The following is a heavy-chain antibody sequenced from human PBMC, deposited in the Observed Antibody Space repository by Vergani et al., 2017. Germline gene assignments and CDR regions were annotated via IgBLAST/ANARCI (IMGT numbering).Heavy chain of an antibody. CDR1: GFTFSSYG. D-gene: IGHD4-17*01. V-gene: IGHV3-33*01. CDR2: IWYDGSNK. J-gene: IGHJ4*02. CDR3: ARGAHPTVTGPDYFDY. Sequence: QVQLVESGGGVVQPGRSLRLSCAASGFTFSSYGMHWVRQAPGKGLEWVAVIWYDGSNKYYADSVKGRFTISRDNSKNTLYLQMSSLRAEDTAVYYCARGAHPTVTGPDYFDYWGQGTLVTVSS.